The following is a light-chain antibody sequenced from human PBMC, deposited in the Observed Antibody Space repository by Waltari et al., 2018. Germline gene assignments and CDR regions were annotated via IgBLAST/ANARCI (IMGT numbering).Light chain of an antibody. Sequence: NFMLTQPPSVSESPGKTVTISCTRSSGSIAGYYVQWFQLRPGSSPTTLLYEDNQRPSGVPDRFSGSIDSSSNSASLTISGLKTEDEADYYCQSYDRTNVIFGGGTKLTVL. CDR3: QSYDRTNVI. CDR1: SGSIAGYY. V-gene: IGLV6-57*01. J-gene: IGLJ2*01. CDR2: EDN.